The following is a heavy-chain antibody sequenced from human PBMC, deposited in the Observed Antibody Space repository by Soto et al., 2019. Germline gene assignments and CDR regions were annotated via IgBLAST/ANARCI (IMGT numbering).Heavy chain of an antibody. CDR3: ARGYCTTTICDPWFDP. D-gene: IGHD2-2*01. J-gene: IGHJ5*02. CDR1: GYSFTSYW. Sequence: GESLKISCXGVGYSFTSYWIGWVRQMPGKGLEWMGIIYPGDSDTRYSPSFQGQVTISADKSITTAYLQWSSLTASDTAMYYCARGYCTTTICDPWFDPWGQGTLVTVS. CDR2: IYPGDSDT. V-gene: IGHV5-51*01.